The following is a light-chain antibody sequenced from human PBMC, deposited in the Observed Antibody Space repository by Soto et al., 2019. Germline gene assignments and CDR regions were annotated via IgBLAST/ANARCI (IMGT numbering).Light chain of an antibody. V-gene: IGLV2-8*01. CDR1: SSDVGGYNY. CDR3: SSYTDTKSLV. Sequence: QSALTQPPSASGSPGQSVTISCTGTSSDVGGYNYVSWYQQHPGKAPKLMIYEVSKRPSGVPDRFSGSKSGNTASLTVSALQAEDEADYYCSSYTDTKSLVFGTGTKVTVL. J-gene: IGLJ1*01. CDR2: EVS.